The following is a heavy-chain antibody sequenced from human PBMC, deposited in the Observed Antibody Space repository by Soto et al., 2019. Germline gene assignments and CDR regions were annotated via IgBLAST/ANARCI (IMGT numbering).Heavy chain of an antibody. Sequence: GGSLRLSCAASAFTFNRYAMSWAAQVPGKGLKWVSAITSRGANTAYANAVKGRFTFSKANSKNPLYLQLTSLTAEATAVYYCAKDLSGHYSSESYYISSFDSWGQGTLVTVS. CDR2: ITSRGANT. D-gene: IGHD3-10*01. CDR3: AKDLSGHYSSESYYISSFDS. V-gene: IGHV3-23*01. CDR1: AFTFNRYA. J-gene: IGHJ4*02.